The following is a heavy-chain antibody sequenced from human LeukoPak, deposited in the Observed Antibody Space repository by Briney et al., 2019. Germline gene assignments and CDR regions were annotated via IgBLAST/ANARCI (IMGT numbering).Heavy chain of an antibody. CDR1: GYTFTSYG. V-gene: IGHV1-18*01. Sequence: ASVKVSCKASGYTFTSYGISWVRQAPGQGLERMGWISAYNGNTNYAQKLQGRVTMTTDTSTSTAYMELRSLRSDDTAVYYCARGYSGSYSGWFDPWGQGTLVTVSS. D-gene: IGHD1-26*01. J-gene: IGHJ5*02. CDR2: ISAYNGNT. CDR3: ARGYSGSYSGWFDP.